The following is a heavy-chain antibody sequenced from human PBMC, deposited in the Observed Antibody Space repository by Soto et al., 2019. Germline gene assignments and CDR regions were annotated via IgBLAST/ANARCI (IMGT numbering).Heavy chain of an antibody. J-gene: IGHJ4*02. CDR3: AKVRYEYLWGSYRSTGNFDS. CDR2: IHGGGNT. V-gene: IGHV3-53*01. CDR1: GFSVSANY. Sequence: EVRLVESGGGLIQPGKSLRLSCVASGFSVSANYMTWVRQAPGKGLEWVSVIHGGGNTYYADSVEGRFTISRDDSKNIVHLQMESLIADDTAVYYCAKVRYEYLWGSYRSTGNFDSWGQGALVTVSS. D-gene: IGHD3-16*02.